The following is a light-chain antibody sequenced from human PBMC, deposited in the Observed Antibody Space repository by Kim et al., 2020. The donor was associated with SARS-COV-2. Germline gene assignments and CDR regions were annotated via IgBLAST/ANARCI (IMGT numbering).Light chain of an antibody. J-gene: IGKJ2*01. V-gene: IGKV1-9*01. CDR2: AAS. Sequence: SASVGDRVTIPCWASRGLSIYVAWYQQKPGKAPKLLIYAASTLESGVPSRFSGSGSGTDFTLTISSLQPEDFATYYCLQVNSYPHTFGQGTKLEI. CDR1: RGLSIY. CDR3: LQVNSYPHT.